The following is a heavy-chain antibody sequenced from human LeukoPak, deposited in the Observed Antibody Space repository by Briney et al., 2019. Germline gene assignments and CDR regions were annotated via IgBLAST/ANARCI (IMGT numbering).Heavy chain of an antibody. CDR1: GGSISSYY. CDR3: ARHLQYQLLWVGWFDP. Sequence: SETLSLTCTVSGGSISSYYRSWIRQPPGKGLEWIGYIYYSGSTSYNPSLKSRVTISVDTSKNQFSLKLSSVTAADTAVYYCARHLQYQLLWVGWFDPWGQGTLVTVSS. CDR2: IYYSGST. J-gene: IGHJ5*02. D-gene: IGHD2-2*01. V-gene: IGHV4-59*08.